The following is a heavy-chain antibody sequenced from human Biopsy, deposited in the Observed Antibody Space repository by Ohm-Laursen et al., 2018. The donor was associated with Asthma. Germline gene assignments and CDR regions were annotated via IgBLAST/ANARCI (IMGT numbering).Heavy chain of an antibody. V-gene: IGHV1-69*01. CDR1: GGTFNTYV. D-gene: IGHD2-2*01. J-gene: IGHJ4*02. CDR3: ARKAGSCISRTCYSLDF. CDR2: INSVFGTT. Sequence: SSVKVSCKSLGGTFNTYVIGWVRQAPGQGLEWMGGINSVFGTTTYPQKFQDRVTITADDSTSTVYMELSSLRSEDAAVYYCARKAGSCISRTCYSLDFWGQGTLVTVSS.